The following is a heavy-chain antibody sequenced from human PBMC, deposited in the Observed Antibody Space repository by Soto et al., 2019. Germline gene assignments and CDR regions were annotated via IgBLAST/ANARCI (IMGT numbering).Heavy chain of an antibody. Sequence: SGTLSPTFTVSGGSLRSSYWSWIRQSPGKGLEWIGYIYYSGSTNYNPSLKSRVTISVDTSKNQFSLKLSSVTAADTAVYYCARVGFWSGYRHIDDWGQGTLVTVSS. V-gene: IGHV4-59*01. CDR2: IYYSGST. D-gene: IGHD3-3*01. CDR3: ARVGFWSGYRHIDD. CDR1: GGSLRSSY. J-gene: IGHJ4*02.